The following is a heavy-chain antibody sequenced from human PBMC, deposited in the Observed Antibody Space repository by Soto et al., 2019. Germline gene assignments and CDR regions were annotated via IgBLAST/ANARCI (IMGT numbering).Heavy chain of an antibody. CDR2: IIPIFGTA. CDR1: GGTFSSYA. Sequence: QVQLVQSGAEVKKPGSSVKVSCKASGGTFSSYAISWVRQAPGQGLEWMGGIIPIFGTANYAQKFQGRVTITADKSTSTAYMELSSLRSEDTAVYYCARELRYGSGRRNAFDIWGQGTMVTVSS. D-gene: IGHD3-10*01. CDR3: ARELRYGSGRRNAFDI. V-gene: IGHV1-69*06. J-gene: IGHJ3*02.